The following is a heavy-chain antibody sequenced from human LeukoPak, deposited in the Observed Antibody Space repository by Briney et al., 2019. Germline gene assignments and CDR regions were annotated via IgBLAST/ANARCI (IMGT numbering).Heavy chain of an antibody. Sequence: GGSLRLSCTASGFNFSTYWMTWVRQVPGKGLEWVANIKEDGSEKYYVDSVKGRFTISRDNAKKSLYLQMNSLRAEDTAVYYCSAYYYSSGSYVDYWGQGTLVTVSS. V-gene: IGHV3-7*01. CDR3: SAYYYSSGSYVDY. J-gene: IGHJ4*02. CDR2: IKEDGSEK. D-gene: IGHD3-10*01. CDR1: GFNFSTYW.